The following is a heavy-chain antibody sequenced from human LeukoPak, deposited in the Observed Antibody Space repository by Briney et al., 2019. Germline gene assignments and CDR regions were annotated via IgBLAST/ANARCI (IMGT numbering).Heavy chain of an antibody. Sequence: GGSLRLSCGASGFTASSNYMSWVRQAPGKGLEWVSVIYRDGTTYYPDSVKGRFTISTDNSKNTLYLQMNSLRAEDTALYYCVRDTSGPLTTSIDYWGQGTLVSVSS. CDR2: IYRDGTT. J-gene: IGHJ4*02. CDR3: VRDTSGPLTTSIDY. V-gene: IGHV3-66*01. D-gene: IGHD4-17*01. CDR1: GFTASSNY.